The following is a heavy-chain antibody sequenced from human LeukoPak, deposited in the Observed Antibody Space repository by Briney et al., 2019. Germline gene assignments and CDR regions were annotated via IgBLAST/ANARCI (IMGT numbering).Heavy chain of an antibody. V-gene: IGHV4-34*01. D-gene: IGHD6-19*01. J-gene: IGHJ4*02. CDR2: INHSGTT. CDR3: ARKTIAVDHFDY. Sequence: IRQPPGKGXXXXSQINHSGTTTYNPSLKSRVTISVDTSKNQFSLKLSSVTAADTAVYYCARKTIAVDHFDYWGQGTLVTVSS.